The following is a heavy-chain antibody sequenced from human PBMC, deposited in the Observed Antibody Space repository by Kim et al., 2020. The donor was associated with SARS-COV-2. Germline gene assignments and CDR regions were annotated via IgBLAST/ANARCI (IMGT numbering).Heavy chain of an antibody. CDR2: IATAGVQ. CDR1: GFTFSSYD. CDR3: SRALTAAYTTNLFSYYGM. V-gene: IGHV3-13*05. J-gene: IGHJ6*01. Sequence: GGSLRLSCAASGFTFSSYDMHWVRQAPGKGPEWVSTIATAGVQHYSGSAKGGLIISCENAYNSFFLQLNSLRAEDKAAYYYSRALTAAYTTNLFSYYGM. D-gene: IGHD2-2*01.